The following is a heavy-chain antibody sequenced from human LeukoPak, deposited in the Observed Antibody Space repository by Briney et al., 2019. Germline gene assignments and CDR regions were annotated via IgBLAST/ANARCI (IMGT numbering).Heavy chain of an antibody. V-gene: IGHV3-74*01. J-gene: IGHJ4*02. CDR1: GFTFSSYW. Sequence: GGSLRLSCAASGFTFSSYWMHWVRQAPGKGLVWVSRINSDGSSTSYADSVKGRFTISRDNAKNTLYLQMNSLRAEDTAVYYCARDFHYDSSGYSSYFDYWGQGTLVTVSS. D-gene: IGHD3-22*01. CDR3: ARDFHYDSSGYSSYFDY. CDR2: INSDGSST.